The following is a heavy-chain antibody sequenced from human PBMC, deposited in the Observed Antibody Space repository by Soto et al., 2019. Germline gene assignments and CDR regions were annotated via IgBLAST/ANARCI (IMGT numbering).Heavy chain of an antibody. J-gene: IGHJ1*01. D-gene: IGHD1-26*01. Sequence: QVQLQESGPGLVKASQTLSLTCTVSGGSVNNNDYYWSWIRQPPGKGLEWIGNMHYSGSTGYNPPLRSRVSMSVDTSKNHFSLKMNSVTPADTAVYYCARDSGSGSLWGQGTLVTVSS. CDR1: GGSVNNNDYY. V-gene: IGHV4-30-4*01. CDR3: ARDSGSGSL. CDR2: MHYSGST.